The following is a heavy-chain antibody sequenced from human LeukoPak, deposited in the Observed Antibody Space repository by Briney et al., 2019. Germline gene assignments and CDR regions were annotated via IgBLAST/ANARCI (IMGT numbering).Heavy chain of an antibody. Sequence: SETLSLTCTVSGDSISSSTYSTSYYWGWIRQPPGKGLEWIGSITYSGTTHYNASLKSRVTISVDTSKNQFSLRLSSVTAAGTAVYFCARHGGRYNWSPSDWGQGTLVTVSS. CDR2: ITYSGTT. CDR1: GDSISSSTYSTSYY. CDR3: ARHGGRYNWSPSD. J-gene: IGHJ4*02. D-gene: IGHD1-20*01. V-gene: IGHV4-39*01.